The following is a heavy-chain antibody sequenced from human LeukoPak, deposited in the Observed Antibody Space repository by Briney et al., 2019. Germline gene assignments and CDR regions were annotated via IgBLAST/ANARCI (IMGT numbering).Heavy chain of an antibody. CDR2: IYTSGST. V-gene: IGHV4-4*07. CDR3: AREGDYYDTSGTLDY. Sequence: PGGSLRLSCAASGFTFSSYAMSWIRKPAGKGLEWIGRIYTSGSTNYNPSLKSRVTISVDTSKNQFSLKLSSVTAADTAVYYCAREGDYYDTSGTLDYWGQGTLVTVSS. CDR1: GFTFSSYA. D-gene: IGHD3-22*01. J-gene: IGHJ4*02.